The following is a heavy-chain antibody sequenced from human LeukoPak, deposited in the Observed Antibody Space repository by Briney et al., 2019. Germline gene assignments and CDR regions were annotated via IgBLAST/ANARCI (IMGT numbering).Heavy chain of an antibody. V-gene: IGHV4-34*01. J-gene: IGHJ3*02. Sequence: GSLRLSCAASGFTFSSYSMNWVRQAPGKGLEWIGEINHSGSTNYNPSLKSRVTISVDTSKNQFSLKLSSVTAADTAVYYCARGTAFDIWGQGTMVTVSS. CDR2: INHSGST. CDR3: ARGTAFDI. CDR1: GFTFSSYS.